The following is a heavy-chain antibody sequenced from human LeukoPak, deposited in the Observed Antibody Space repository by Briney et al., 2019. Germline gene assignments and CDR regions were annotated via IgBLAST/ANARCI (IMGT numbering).Heavy chain of an antibody. CDR2: ISGNGVTT. V-gene: IGHV3-64*01. J-gene: IGHJ4*02. D-gene: IGHD6-19*01. CDR1: GFTFSTYA. Sequence: PGGSLRLSCAASGFTFSTYAMHWVRQAPGKGLEYVSAISGNGVTTYYANSVKGRFTISRDNSKNTLYLQMGSLRAEDMAVYYCARDYKASGWYYFDYWGRGTLVTVSS. CDR3: ARDYKASGWYYFDY.